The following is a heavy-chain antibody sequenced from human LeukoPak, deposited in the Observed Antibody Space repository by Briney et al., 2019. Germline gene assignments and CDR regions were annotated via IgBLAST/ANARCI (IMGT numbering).Heavy chain of an antibody. Sequence: AGGSLRLSCAASGFTFDDYAMHWVRQAPGKGLEWVSLISGDGGSTYYADSVKGRFTISRDNSKNSLYLEMNSLRTEDTALYYCAKDKGAIYDSSGYFDYWGQGTLVTVSS. D-gene: IGHD3-22*01. CDR1: GFTFDDYA. V-gene: IGHV3-43*02. CDR3: AKDKGAIYDSSGYFDY. J-gene: IGHJ4*02. CDR2: ISGDGGST.